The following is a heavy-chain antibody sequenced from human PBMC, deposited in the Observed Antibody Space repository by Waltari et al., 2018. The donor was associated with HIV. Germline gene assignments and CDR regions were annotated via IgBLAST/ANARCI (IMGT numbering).Heavy chain of an antibody. V-gene: IGHV4-39*01. D-gene: IGHD4-4*01. CDR3: ARSFSGYSNYFDP. CDR1: GGSMTSSSYY. Sequence: QLQLQESGPGLVKSSGTLSLTCTVSGGSMTSSSYYWGWIRQPPGKGLEWIGSMSYSGSTYNNPSLRSRLTISVDTSKNQFSLKLTSVTAADTAMYYCARSFSGYSNYFDPWGQGTLVTVSS. J-gene: IGHJ5*02. CDR2: MSYSGST.